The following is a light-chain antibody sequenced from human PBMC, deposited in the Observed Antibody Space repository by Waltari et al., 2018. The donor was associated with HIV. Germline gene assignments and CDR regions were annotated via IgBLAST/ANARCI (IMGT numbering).Light chain of an antibody. CDR1: ASNIGGNT. Sequence: QSVVTQPPSASVTPGQRVTMSCSGSASNIGGNTVNWYQHLPQTAPKLLIYNNDERPSGVPDRFSASMTGTSVSLDISGLQSEDEADYYCATWDDGLSGWVFGGGTKLTVL. V-gene: IGLV1-44*01. CDR2: NND. J-gene: IGLJ3*02. CDR3: ATWDDGLSGWV.